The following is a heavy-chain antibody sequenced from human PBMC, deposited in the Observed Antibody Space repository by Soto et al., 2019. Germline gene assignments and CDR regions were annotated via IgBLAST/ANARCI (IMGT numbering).Heavy chain of an antibody. V-gene: IGHV1-2*04. D-gene: IGHD2-15*01. CDR2: INPNSGGT. CDR1: GYTFTGYY. J-gene: IGHJ4*02. Sequence: ASVKVSCKASGYTFTGYYMHWVRQAPGQGLEWMGWINPNSGGTNYARKFQGWVTMTRDTSISTAYMELSRLRSDDTAVYYCARDGGYCSGGSCYFDYWGQGTLVTVSS. CDR3: ARDGGYCSGGSCYFDY.